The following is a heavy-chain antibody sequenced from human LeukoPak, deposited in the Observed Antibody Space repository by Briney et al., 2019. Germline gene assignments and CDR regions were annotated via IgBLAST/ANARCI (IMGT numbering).Heavy chain of an antibody. V-gene: IGHV3-7*01. CDR1: GFIFDTFW. J-gene: IGHJ4*02. Sequence: GGSLRLSCAASGFIFDTFWMTWVRQAPGKGLEWVANIKQDGSEKHYVDSVKGRFTISRDNAKNSLFLQIISLRAEDTAVYYCARVFSDNVWGTYRYLDYWGQGTLVTVSS. CDR3: ARVFSDNVWGTYRYLDY. CDR2: IKQDGSEK. D-gene: IGHD3-16*02.